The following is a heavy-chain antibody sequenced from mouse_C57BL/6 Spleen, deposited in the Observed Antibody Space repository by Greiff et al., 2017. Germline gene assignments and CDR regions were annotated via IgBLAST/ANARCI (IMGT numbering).Heavy chain of an antibody. CDR1: GYNFTSYW. J-gene: IGHJ4*01. Sequence: VNVVESGAELAKPGASVKLSCKASGYNFTSYWMHWVKQRPGQGLEWIGYINPSSGYTKYNQKFKDKATLTADKSSSTAYMQLSSLTYEDSAFSYCARGDYCYDVGHYYAMDYWGQAALGTVSA. CDR2: INPSSGYT. D-gene: IGHD2-12*01. CDR3: ARGDYCYDVGHYYAMDY. V-gene: IGHV1-7*01.